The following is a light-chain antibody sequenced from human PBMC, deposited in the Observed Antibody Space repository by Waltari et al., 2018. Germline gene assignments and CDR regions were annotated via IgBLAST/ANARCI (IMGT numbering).Light chain of an antibody. CDR3: QQGNDFPLT. J-gene: IGKJ4*01. CDR2: DAS. Sequence: DIQMTQSPSSVSVSVGDRVTITCRASQDISRWLAWYQQKAGKAPKFLIYDASTLQSGVPSRFSGSGSGTDFTLTISSLQPEDFATYYCQQGNDFPLTFGGGTKVEI. V-gene: IGKV1-12*01. CDR1: QDISRW.